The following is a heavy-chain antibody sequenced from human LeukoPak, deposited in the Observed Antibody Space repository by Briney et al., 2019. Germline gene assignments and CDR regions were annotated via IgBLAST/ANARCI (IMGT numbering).Heavy chain of an antibody. CDR3: AKDRSPWIVGATFVGY. J-gene: IGHJ4*02. CDR2: IYSGGST. D-gene: IGHD1-26*01. CDR1: GFTVSSNY. Sequence: QRGGSLRLSCAASGFTVSSNYMSWVRQAPGKGLEWVSVIYSGGSTYYADSVKGRFTISRDNSKNTLYLQMNSLRAEDTAVYYCAKDRSPWIVGATFVGYWGQGTLVTVSS. V-gene: IGHV3-66*01.